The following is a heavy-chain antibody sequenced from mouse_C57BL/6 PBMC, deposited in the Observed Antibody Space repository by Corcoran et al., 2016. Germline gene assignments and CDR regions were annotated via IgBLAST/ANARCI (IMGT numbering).Heavy chain of an antibody. J-gene: IGHJ4*01. CDR1: GYTFTDYY. CDR2: IYPGSGNT. Sequence: QVQLKQSGAELVRPGASVKLSCKASGYTFTDYYINWVKQRPGQGLEWIARIYPGSGNTYYNEKFKGKATLTAEKSSSTAYMQLSSLTSEDSAVYYCARSGWFLYAMDYWGQGTSVTVSS. D-gene: IGHD2-3*01. CDR3: ARSGWFLYAMDY. V-gene: IGHV1-76*01.